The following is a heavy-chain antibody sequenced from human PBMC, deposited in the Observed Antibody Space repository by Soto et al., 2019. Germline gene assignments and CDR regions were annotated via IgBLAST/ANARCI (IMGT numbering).Heavy chain of an antibody. J-gene: IGHJ6*03. Sequence: SETLSLTCAVYGGSFSGYYWIWIRQPPVNGLEFIGEINHILSTNYNPSLKSRFTISLYTSKNHFALKLSSFTAAYTAVYYCAXXCXTMVRGVGSYYYYYMDVWGKGTTVTVSS. CDR2: INHILST. CDR1: GGSFSGYY. V-gene: IGHV4-34*01. CDR3: AXXCXTMVRGVGSYYYYYMDV. D-gene: IGHD3-10*01.